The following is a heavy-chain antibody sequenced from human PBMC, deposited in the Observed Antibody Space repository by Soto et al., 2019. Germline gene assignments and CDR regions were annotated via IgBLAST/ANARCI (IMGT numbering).Heavy chain of an antibody. D-gene: IGHD5-18*01. CDR1: GYSFTSND. Sequence: QVQLVQSGAEVKKPGTSVKVACKTSGYSFTSNDINWVRQATGQGLEWMGWMNPKSGNTNLAQNFQGRLTMTRNTSTSTAYMELSSLKTADTAVYYCARGQYGGYTYGRLYFDYWGQGTLVTVSS. CDR3: ARGQYGGYTYGRLYFDY. J-gene: IGHJ4*02. V-gene: IGHV1-8*01. CDR2: MNPKSGNT.